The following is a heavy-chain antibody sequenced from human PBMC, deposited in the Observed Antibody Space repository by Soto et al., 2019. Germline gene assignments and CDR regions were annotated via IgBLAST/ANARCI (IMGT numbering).Heavy chain of an antibody. CDR1: GFSLSTSGVG. CDR2: IYWDNDK. Sequence: SGPTLVNPTQTLTLTCTFSGFSLSTSGVGVGWIRQPPGKALEWLALIYWDNDKRYSPSLKSRLTITKDTSKNQVVLTMTNMDPVDTGTYYCAHRRPYYVARGGYYDYWGQGTLVTSPQ. J-gene: IGHJ4*02. V-gene: IGHV2-5*02. CDR3: AHRRPYYVARGGYYDY. D-gene: IGHD3-10*02.